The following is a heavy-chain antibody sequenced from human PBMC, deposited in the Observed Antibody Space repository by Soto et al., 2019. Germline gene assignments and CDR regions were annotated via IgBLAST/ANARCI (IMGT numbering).Heavy chain of an antibody. CDR3: ASHYYGSGSYYPGSFDY. V-gene: IGHV1-69*02. J-gene: IGHJ4*02. CDR1: GGTFSSYT. D-gene: IGHD3-10*01. CDR2: IIPILGIA. Sequence: QVQLVQSGAEVKKPGSSVKVSCKASGGTFSSYTISWVRQAPGQGLEWMGRIIPILGIANYAQKFQGRVKITADQYKRTAYMELSSLRSEDTAVYYCASHYYGSGSYYPGSFDYWGQGTLVTVSS.